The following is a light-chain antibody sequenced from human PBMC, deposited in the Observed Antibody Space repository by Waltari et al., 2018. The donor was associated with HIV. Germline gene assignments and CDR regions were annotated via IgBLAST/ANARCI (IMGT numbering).Light chain of an antibody. J-gene: IGKJ2*01. CDR1: QSVRSS. Sequence: DIVMTQSPAPLSVSAGERVTPSCRASQSVRSSLGWYQQKPGQAPRLLIYGASIRATGVPARFSGSGSGTEFTLSISSLQSEDSAVYHCQQYDEWPPFTFGQGTKLEI. V-gene: IGKV3-15*01. CDR3: QQYDEWPPFT. CDR2: GAS.